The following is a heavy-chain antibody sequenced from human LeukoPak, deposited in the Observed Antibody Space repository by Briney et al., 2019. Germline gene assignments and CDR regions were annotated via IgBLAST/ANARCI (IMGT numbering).Heavy chain of an antibody. CDR1: DFTVGSKY. CDR2: IYSGGKT. V-gene: IGHV3-53*01. J-gene: IGHJ4*02. D-gene: IGHD2-8*01. Sequence: GGSLRLSCAASDFTVGSKYMTWVRQAPGKGLEWVSVIYSGGKTFYADSVKGRFTISRDDSKNTLYLQMNSLRAEDTAIYYCARDGDDTTNWWGQGTLVTVSS. CDR3: ARDGDDTTNW.